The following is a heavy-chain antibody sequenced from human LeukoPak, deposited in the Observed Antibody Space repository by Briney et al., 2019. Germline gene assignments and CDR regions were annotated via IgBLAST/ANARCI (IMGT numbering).Heavy chain of an antibody. Sequence: PGRSLRLSCAASGFTFSSYVMHWVRQAPGKGLEWVAIISYDGSNEYYADSVKGRFTISRDNSKNTLYLQMNSLRAADTAVYYCAKDRSIYYYGSGSYDYWGQGTLVTVSS. D-gene: IGHD3-10*01. J-gene: IGHJ4*02. CDR1: GFTFSSYV. CDR2: ISYDGSNE. CDR3: AKDRSIYYYGSGSYDY. V-gene: IGHV3-30*04.